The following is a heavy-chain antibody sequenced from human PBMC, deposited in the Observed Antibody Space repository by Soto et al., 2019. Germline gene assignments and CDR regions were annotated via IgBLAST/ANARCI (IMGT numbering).Heavy chain of an antibody. CDR1: GGSFSGYY. J-gene: IGHJ6*02. D-gene: IGHD4-17*01. V-gene: IGHV4-34*01. CDR3: ARKLGLRSEPRAYCYYGMDV. Sequence: PSETLSLTCAVYGGSFSGYYWSWIRQPPGKGLEWIGEINHSGSTNYNPSLKSRVTISVDTSKNQFSLKLSSVTAADTAVYYCARKLGLRSEPRAYCYYGMDVWGQGTTVTVSS. CDR2: INHSGST.